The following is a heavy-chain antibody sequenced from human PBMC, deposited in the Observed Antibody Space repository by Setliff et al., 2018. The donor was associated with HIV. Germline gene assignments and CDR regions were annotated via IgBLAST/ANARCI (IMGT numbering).Heavy chain of an antibody. Sequence: DINWVRQAPGQGLEWMGWINTNSGSPTYAQAFTGRFVFAVDTSVTTAYLQISGLKADDTAVYYCARALYGEYGGDLNWLDPWGQGTLVTVSS. J-gene: IGHJ5*02. V-gene: IGHV7-4-1*02. CDR1: D. CDR2: INTNSGSP. CDR3: ARALYGEYGGDLNWLDP. D-gene: IGHD4-17*01.